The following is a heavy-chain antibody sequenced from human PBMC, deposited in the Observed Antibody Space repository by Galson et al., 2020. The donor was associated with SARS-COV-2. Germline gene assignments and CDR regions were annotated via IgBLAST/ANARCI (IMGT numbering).Heavy chain of an antibody. CDR2: IYHSGST. Sequence: SQTLSLTCAVSGYSISSGYYWGWIRQPPGKGLEWIGSIYHSGSTYYNPSLKSRVTTSVDTSKNQFSLKLSSVTAADTAVYYCARRVVGGTGRQYYFDYWGQGTLVTVSS. D-gene: IGHD3-9*01. CDR1: GYSISSGYY. J-gene: IGHJ4*02. V-gene: IGHV4-38-2*01. CDR3: ARRVVGGTGRQYYFDY.